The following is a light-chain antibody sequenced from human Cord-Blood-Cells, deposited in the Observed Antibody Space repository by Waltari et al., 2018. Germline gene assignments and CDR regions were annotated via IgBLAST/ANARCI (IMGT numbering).Light chain of an antibody. V-gene: IGLV2-14*01. CDR2: DGS. J-gene: IGLJ3*02. CDR1: SSDVGGSNY. Sequence: QSALTQPASVSGSPGQSITISCTGTSSDVGGSNYVSWYQQHPGKAPKLSIYDGSNRPSGVSNRFSGSKSGNTASLTISGLQAEDEADYYCSSYTSSSTLVFGGGTKLTVL. CDR3: SSYTSSSTLV.